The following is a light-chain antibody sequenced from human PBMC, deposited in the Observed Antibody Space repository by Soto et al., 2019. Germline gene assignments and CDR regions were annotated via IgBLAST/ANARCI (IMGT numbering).Light chain of an antibody. CDR1: QSVSSN. CDR2: GAS. V-gene: IGKV3-15*01. CDR3: QQYNIWPQT. Sequence: EIVLTQSPATLPLSPGERATLSCRASQSVSSNLAWYQQKPGQAPRLLIYGASTRATGIPARFSGSGSGTEFTLTISSLQSEDFAVYFCQQYNIWPQTFGQGTKVDIK. J-gene: IGKJ1*01.